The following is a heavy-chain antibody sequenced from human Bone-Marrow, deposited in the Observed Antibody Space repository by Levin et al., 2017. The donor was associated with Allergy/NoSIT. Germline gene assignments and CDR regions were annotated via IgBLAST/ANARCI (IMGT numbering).Heavy chain of an antibody. CDR3: SRWITVIDYYYYYYMDV. CDR2: IRNKAYGGTT. D-gene: IGHD3-16*01. J-gene: IGHJ6*03. Sequence: QPGGSLRLSCAASGFTFGDYGFSWVRQAPGKGLEWVAFIRNKAYGGTTEYAASVKGRFTISRDDSKSIAYLQMNSLRTEDTAVYYCSRWITVIDYYYYYYMDVWGEGTTLTVSS. CDR1: GFTFGDYG. V-gene: IGHV3-49*04.